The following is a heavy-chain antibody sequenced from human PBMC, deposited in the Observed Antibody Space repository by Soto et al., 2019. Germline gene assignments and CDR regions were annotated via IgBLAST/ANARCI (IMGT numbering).Heavy chain of an antibody. CDR3: ARAGDYDSWSGYTSQYYYYGMDV. D-gene: IGHD3-3*01. J-gene: IGHJ6*02. CDR2: TYYRSKWYN. V-gene: IGHV6-1*01. CDR1: GDRVSSNSAA. Sequence: HTLSLTCAISGDRVSSNSAAWNWIRQSPSRGLEWLGRTYYRSKWYNDYAVSVKSRITINADTSKNQFSLQLNSVTPEDTAVYYCARAGDYDSWSGYTSQYYYYGMDVWGQGTTVTVSS.